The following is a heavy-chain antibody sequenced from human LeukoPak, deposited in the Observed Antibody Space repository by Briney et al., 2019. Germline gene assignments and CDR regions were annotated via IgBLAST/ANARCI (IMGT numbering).Heavy chain of an antibody. Sequence: GESLKISCKGSGYHFTSYWISWVRQMPGKGLEWMGRIDPSDSYTNYSPSFQGHVTISADKSISTAYLQWSSLKASDTAMYYCARRVYSGDWFDPWGQGTLVTVSS. D-gene: IGHD3-10*01. CDR1: GYHFTSYW. CDR2: IDPSDSYT. V-gene: IGHV5-10-1*01. J-gene: IGHJ5*02. CDR3: ARRVYSGDWFDP.